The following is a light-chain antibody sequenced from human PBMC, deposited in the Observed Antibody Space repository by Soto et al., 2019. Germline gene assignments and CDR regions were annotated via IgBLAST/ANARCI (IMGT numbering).Light chain of an antibody. CDR2: EVS. CDR1: SSDVGGYNY. Sequence: QFALTQPASVSGSPGQSITISCTGTSSDVGGYNYVSWYQQHPGKAPKLMIYEVSNRPSGVSNRFSGSKSGNTASLTIFGHQAEDEAYYYCSSYTTSSTLVFGTGTKVTVL. J-gene: IGLJ1*01. V-gene: IGLV2-14*01. CDR3: SSYTTSSTLV.